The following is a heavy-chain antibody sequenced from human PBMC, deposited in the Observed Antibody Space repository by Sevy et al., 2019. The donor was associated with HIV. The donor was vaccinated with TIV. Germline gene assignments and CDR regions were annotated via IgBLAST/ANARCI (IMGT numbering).Heavy chain of an antibody. V-gene: IGHV3-23*01. CDR3: AKDSEIQPFFYFDY. D-gene: IGHD5-18*01. CDR1: GFTFSSYA. Sequence: RGYLRLSCVVSGFTFSSYAMTWVRQAPGKGLERVSSISGSGATTKYADSVKGRFTISRYNFRNTLYLHVRSLRAEDTAIYYCAKDSEIQPFFYFDYWGQGTVVIVSS. CDR2: ISGSGATT. J-gene: IGHJ4*02.